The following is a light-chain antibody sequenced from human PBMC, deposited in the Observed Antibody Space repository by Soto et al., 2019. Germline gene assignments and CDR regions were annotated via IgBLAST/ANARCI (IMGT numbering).Light chain of an antibody. J-gene: IGKJ5*01. V-gene: IGKV2-28*01. CDR3: LQALQSLT. Sequence: EIVMTHSPLTLPVTPGDPASISFMSSQILLYNNTYNYLDWYVQKPGQSPQLLIYFGSNRAPGVPDRFSGSGSGKDFTLKINRVEAEDVGTYYCLQALQSLTFGQGTRLEIK. CDR1: QILLYNNTYNY. CDR2: FGS.